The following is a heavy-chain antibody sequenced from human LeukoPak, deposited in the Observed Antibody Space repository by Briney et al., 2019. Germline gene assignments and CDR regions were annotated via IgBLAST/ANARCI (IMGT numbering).Heavy chain of an antibody. Sequence: GGSLRLSCAVSGFTFSSYSMTWVRQAPGMGLEWISYIWDSGTPIYYADSVKGRFTISRDNAKNLVYLQMTSLRAEDTAIYYCARDSWLDVWGQGTMVTVST. V-gene: IGHV3-48*01. CDR1: GFTFSSYS. CDR2: IWDSGTPI. J-gene: IGHJ3*01. D-gene: IGHD3-9*01. CDR3: ARDSWLDV.